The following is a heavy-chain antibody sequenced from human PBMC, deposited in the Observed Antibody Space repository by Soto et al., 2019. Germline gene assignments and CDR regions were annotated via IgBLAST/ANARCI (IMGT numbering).Heavy chain of an antibody. J-gene: IGHJ1*01. CDR2: ISGSGGRT. CDR1: GLTFNIYA. V-gene: IGHV3-23*01. CDR3: AKLNDYDTLTGYRSEYFQH. D-gene: IGHD3-9*01. Sequence: EVQLLESGGGLVQPGESLRLSCAASGLTFNIYAMTWVRQAPGKGLECVSGISGSGGRTYYADSVKDRFTISRDNSKNTLDLQMNSLRADDTAVYYCAKLNDYDTLTGYRSEYFQHWGQGTLVTVSS.